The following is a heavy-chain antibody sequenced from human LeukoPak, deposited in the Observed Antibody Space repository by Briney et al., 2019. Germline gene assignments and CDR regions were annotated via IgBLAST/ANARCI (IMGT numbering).Heavy chain of an antibody. CDR3: ARGTYNTSPPDL. V-gene: IGHV1-2*06. D-gene: IGHD1-14*01. CDR2: LNPHSGGT. Sequence: ASVKVSCKASGYIFTDFYMHWVRQAPGQGLEWMGRLNPHSGGTTYAQKFQGRVTMTRDTSINTAYMDLSRLTFDDTAVYYCARGTYNTSPPDLWGQGTMVTVSS. CDR1: GYIFTDFY. J-gene: IGHJ3*01.